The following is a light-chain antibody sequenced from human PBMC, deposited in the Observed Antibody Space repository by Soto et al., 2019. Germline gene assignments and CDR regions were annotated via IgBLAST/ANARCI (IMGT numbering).Light chain of an antibody. V-gene: IGKV1-9*01. J-gene: IGKJ4*01. Sequence: DIQLTQSPSFLSASVGDRVTITCRASQGISSYLAWYQQKPGKAPKLLIYAASTLQSGVPSRFSGSGSGTEFTLTIRSLQHEDFSTYCCQQLNRYRTFGGGTKVEIK. CDR2: AAS. CDR3: QQLNRYRT. CDR1: QGISSY.